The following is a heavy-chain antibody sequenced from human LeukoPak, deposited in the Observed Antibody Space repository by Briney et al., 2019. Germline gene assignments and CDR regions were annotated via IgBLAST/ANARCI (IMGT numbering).Heavy chain of an antibody. CDR1: GYTFTSHW. J-gene: IGHJ4*02. Sequence: GESLKISCKGSGYTFTSHWIGWVRQMPGKGLEWMGIIYPADSETRYSPSFQGQVTISADKSISTAYLQWSSLKASDTAMYYCTRKHDYGDFPFDYWGQGTLVTVSS. D-gene: IGHD4-17*01. V-gene: IGHV5-51*01. CDR3: TRKHDYGDFPFDY. CDR2: IYPADSET.